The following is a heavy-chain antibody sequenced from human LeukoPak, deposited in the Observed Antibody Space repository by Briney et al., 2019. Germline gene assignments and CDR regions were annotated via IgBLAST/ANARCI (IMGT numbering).Heavy chain of an antibody. CDR3: AKGGGYEAQYYYYYLDV. CDR1: GFTFNSYG. J-gene: IGHJ6*03. CDR2: ISSSRYTI. V-gene: IGHV3-48*01. Sequence: GGSLRLSCAASGFTFNSYGMNWVRQAPGKGLEWVSYISSSRYTIYYADSVKGRFTISRDNSKNTLYLQMKSLRAEDTAVYYCAKGGGYEAQYYYYYLDVWGKGTTVTISS. D-gene: IGHD5-12*01.